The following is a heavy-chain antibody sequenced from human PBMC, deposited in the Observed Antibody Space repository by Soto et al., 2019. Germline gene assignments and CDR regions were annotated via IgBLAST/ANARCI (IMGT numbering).Heavy chain of an antibody. Sequence: SETLSLTCTVSGGSISSSSYYWGWIRQPPGKGLEWIGSIYYSGSTYYNPSLKSRVTISVDTSKNQCSLKLSSVTVADTAVYYCASWGSGSFPYYYYYYGMDVWGQGTTVTVSS. CDR1: GGSISSSSYY. CDR3: ASWGSGSFPYYYYYYGMDV. CDR2: IYYSGST. J-gene: IGHJ6*02. D-gene: IGHD1-26*01. V-gene: IGHV4-39*01.